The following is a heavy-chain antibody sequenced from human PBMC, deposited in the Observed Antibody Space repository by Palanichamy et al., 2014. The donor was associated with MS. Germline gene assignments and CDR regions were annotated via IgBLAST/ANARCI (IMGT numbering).Heavy chain of an antibody. CDR1: GFTFSSYS. J-gene: IGHJ2*01. CDR3: ARKGYSYPHWYFDL. Sequence: EVQLVESGGGLVQPGGSLRLSCAASGFTFSSYSMNWVRQAPGKGLEWVSYIGTSGSAMYYADSVKGRFTVSRDNAKNSLYLQMNSLRAEDTAVYYCARKGYSYPHWYFDLRGRGTLVTVSS. D-gene: IGHD5-18*01. V-gene: IGHV3-48*04. CDR2: IGTSGSAM.